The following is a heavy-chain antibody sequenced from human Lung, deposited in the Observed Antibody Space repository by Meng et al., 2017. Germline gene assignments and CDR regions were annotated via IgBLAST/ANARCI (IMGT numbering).Heavy chain of an antibody. CDR3: ARDKPPNDV. J-gene: IGHJ2*01. CDR1: GFTLNTYA. Sequence: VEAGRGLVTRVGSLSCACAASGFTLNTYAMHWLRQAPGKGLEWVSLMSFDAAKIYYSDSVRGRFTISRDNSKNTLYLQMNSLRAEDTAVYYCARDKPPNDVWGRGTLVTVSS. CDR2: MSFDAAKI. V-gene: IGHV3-30*01.